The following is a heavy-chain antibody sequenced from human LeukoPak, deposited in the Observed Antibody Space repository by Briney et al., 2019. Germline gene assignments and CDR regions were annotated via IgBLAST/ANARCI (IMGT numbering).Heavy chain of an antibody. Sequence: GGSLRLSCAASGFTFSSYAMSWVRQAPGKGLEWVSTISGSGGSTYYADSVRGRFTVSRDNSKNTLYLQMNSLRAEDTAVYYCGKGPSYGDLDYWGQGTLVTVSS. D-gene: IGHD4-17*01. V-gene: IGHV3-23*01. CDR2: ISGSGGST. CDR3: GKGPSYGDLDY. CDR1: GFTFSSYA. J-gene: IGHJ4*02.